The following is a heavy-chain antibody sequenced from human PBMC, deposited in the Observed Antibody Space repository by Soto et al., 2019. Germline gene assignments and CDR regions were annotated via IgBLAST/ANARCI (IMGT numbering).Heavy chain of an antibody. CDR3: AREVRGRGYPNWFDP. Sequence: LRLSCTASGFSFSDYYMRRIVQAPGRGLEWVSYISDHGTYTDYSDSVKGRFTVSRDNAKNSLFLQMNSLGVEDTAVYYCAREVRGRGYPNWFDPWGQGTPVTVSS. D-gene: IGHD5-18*01. CDR2: ISDHGTYT. CDR1: GFSFSDYY. V-gene: IGHV3-11*06. J-gene: IGHJ5*02.